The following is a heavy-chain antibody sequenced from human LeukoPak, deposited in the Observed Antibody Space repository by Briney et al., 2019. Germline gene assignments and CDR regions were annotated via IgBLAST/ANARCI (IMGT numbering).Heavy chain of an antibody. CDR2: IHSGGTT. V-gene: IGHV4-61*02. Sequence: SETLSLTCTVSGGSISSGSYYWSCIRQPAGKGLECIGRIHSGGTTNYNPSLMSRVTLSIDKSKKHISLRLTSVTAADTALYYCARADIVVVTALWYFDLWGRGTLVSVSS. CDR1: GGSISSGSYY. J-gene: IGHJ2*01. CDR3: ARADIVVVTALWYFDL. D-gene: IGHD2-21*02.